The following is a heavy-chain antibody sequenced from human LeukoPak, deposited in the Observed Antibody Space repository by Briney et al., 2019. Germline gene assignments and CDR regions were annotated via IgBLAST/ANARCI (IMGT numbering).Heavy chain of an antibody. D-gene: IGHD3-16*01. V-gene: IGHV3-53*01. Sequence: GGSLRLSWPASGLTLTIIHVRWGRQAPGKGLEWVSVIYSGGSTYYADSVKGRFTISRDNSKNTLYLQMNSLRAADTAVYYCARDQGGGPFDYWGQGTLVTVSS. J-gene: IGHJ4*02. CDR2: IYSGGST. CDR3: ARDQGGGPFDY. CDR1: GLTLTIIH.